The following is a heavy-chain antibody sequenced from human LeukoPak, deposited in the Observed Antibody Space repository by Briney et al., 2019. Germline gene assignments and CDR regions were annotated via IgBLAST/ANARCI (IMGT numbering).Heavy chain of an antibody. V-gene: IGHV4-59*12. CDR1: GGSISSYY. J-gene: IGHJ3*02. D-gene: IGHD3-16*01. Sequence: HPSETLSLTCTVSGGSISSYYWSWIRQPPGKGLEWIGYIYYSGSTNYNPSLKSRVTISVDTSKNQFSLKLSSVTAADTAVYYCARDSEGVGGWALDAFDIWGQGTMVTVSS. CDR2: IYYSGST. CDR3: ARDSEGVGGWALDAFDI.